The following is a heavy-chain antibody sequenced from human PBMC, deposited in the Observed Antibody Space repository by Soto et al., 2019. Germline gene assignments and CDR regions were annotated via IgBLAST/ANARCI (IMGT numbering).Heavy chain of an antibody. Sequence: QITLKESGPTLVKPTQTLTLTCTFSGFSLSSTRMAVGWIRQPPGKALEWLALIYWDDDKRYSPFLKSRLTITKDPSNTHVVLTMSNMDPVDTARYYCAHIVVAGLGYYFDYWGQGTLVTVSS. CDR1: GFSLSSTRMA. D-gene: IGHD6-19*01. CDR3: AHIVVAGLGYYFDY. CDR2: IYWDDDK. J-gene: IGHJ4*02. V-gene: IGHV2-5*02.